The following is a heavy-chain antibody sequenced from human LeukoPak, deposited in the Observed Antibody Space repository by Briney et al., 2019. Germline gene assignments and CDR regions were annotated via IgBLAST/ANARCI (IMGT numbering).Heavy chain of an antibody. CDR2: IDTSGTT. V-gene: IGHV4-61*02. Sequence: SETLSLTCTVSGGSISSGSYYWGWIRQPAGKGLEWLGRIDTSGTTNYNPSLKSRVTMSVDTSKNQFSLKLSSVTAADTAVYYCARERPMGYCSGGSCYPYYFDYWGQGTLVTVSS. D-gene: IGHD2-15*01. CDR1: GGSISSGSYY. CDR3: ARERPMGYCSGGSCYPYYFDY. J-gene: IGHJ4*02.